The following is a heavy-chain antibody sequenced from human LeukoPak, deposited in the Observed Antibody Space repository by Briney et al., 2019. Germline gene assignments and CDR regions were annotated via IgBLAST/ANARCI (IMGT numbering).Heavy chain of an antibody. CDR2: IRNKANSYTT. V-gene: IGHV3-72*01. Sequence: PGGSLRLSCAASGFTFSSYGMHWVRQAPGKGLEWVGRIRNKANSYTTEYAASVKGRFTISRDDSKNSVFLQMNNLKTEDSAVYYCAISSSSGFTLFDYWGQGILVIVSS. CDR1: GFTFSSYG. D-gene: IGHD6-13*01. J-gene: IGHJ4*02. CDR3: AISSSSGFTLFDY.